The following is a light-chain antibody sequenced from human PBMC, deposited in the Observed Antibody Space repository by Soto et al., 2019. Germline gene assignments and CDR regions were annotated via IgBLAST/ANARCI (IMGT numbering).Light chain of an antibody. V-gene: IGKV1-39*01. J-gene: IGKJ2*01. CDR3: QQSYSTPPT. CDR2: AAS. CDR1: QSIRSY. Sequence: DIQMTQSPSSLSASVGDGVTITCRASQSIRSYLNWYQQNPGKAPKLLIYAASSLQSGVPSRFSGSGSGTDFTLTISSLQPEDFATYYCQQSYSTPPTFGQGTKLEIK.